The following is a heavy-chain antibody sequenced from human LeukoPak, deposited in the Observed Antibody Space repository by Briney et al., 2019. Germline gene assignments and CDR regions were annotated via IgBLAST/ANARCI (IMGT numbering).Heavy chain of an antibody. Sequence: GGSLRLSCAASGFTFSSYSMNWVRQAPGKGLEWVSSISSSSSYIYYADSVKGRFTISRDNAKNSLYLQMNSLRAEDTAVYYCARDGAGTTLVGWFDPWGQGTLVTVSS. D-gene: IGHD1-1*01. J-gene: IGHJ5*02. CDR1: GFTFSSYS. V-gene: IGHV3-21*01. CDR3: ARDGAGTTLVGWFDP. CDR2: ISSSSSYI.